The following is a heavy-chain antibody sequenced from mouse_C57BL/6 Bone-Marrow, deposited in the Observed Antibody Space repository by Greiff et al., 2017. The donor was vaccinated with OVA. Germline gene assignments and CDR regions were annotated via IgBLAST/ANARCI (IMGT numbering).Heavy chain of an antibody. Sequence: VQLQQSGAELARPGASVKLSCKASGYTFTSYGISWVKQRTGQGLEWIGEIYPRSGNTYYNEKFKGKATLTADKSSSTAYMELRSLTSEDSAVYFCARSYSNHDAMDYWGQGTSVTVSS. D-gene: IGHD2-5*01. V-gene: IGHV1-81*01. J-gene: IGHJ4*01. CDR2: IYPRSGNT. CDR3: ARSYSNHDAMDY. CDR1: GYTFTSYG.